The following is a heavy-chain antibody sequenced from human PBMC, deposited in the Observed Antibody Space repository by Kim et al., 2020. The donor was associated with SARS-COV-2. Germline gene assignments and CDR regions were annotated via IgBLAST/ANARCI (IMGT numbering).Heavy chain of an antibody. D-gene: IGHD5-12*01. J-gene: IGHJ5*02. CDR3: AREGSGYDHHWFDP. Sequence: PSLKSRVTISVDTSKNQFSLKLSSVTAADTAVYYCAREGSGYDHHWFDPWGQGTLVTVSS. V-gene: IGHV4-59*01.